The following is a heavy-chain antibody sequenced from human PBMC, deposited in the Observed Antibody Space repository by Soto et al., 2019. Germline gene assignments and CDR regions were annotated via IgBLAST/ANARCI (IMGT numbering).Heavy chain of an antibody. V-gene: IGHV3-23*01. CDR1: GFTFSIYV. CDR2: VSGSAGTT. J-gene: IGHJ3*01. CDR3: ARVQGTARKAFKV. D-gene: IGHD6-6*01. Sequence: EVQLLESGGGLVQPGGSLRLSCEASGFTFSIYVMTWVRQAPGKGLEWVSAVSGSAGTTYYADSVKGRFSISRDNSKNTLYLQMNSLTADDTAVYYCARVQGTARKAFKVWGHGTMVTVYS.